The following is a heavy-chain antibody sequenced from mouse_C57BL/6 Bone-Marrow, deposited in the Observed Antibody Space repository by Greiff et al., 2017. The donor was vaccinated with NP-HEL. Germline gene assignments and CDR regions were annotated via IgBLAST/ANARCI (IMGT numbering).Heavy chain of an antibody. CDR1: GYAFTNYL. J-gene: IGHJ2*01. D-gene: IGHD1-1*01. CDR3: ARRRSGITTAFDY. CDR2: INPGSGGT. Sequence: QVQLQQSGAELVRPGTSVKVSCKASGYAFTNYLIEWVKQRPGQGLEWIGVINPGSGGTKYNEKFKGKATLTADKSSSTAYMQLSSLTSEDSAVYFCARRRSGITTAFDYWGQGTTLTVSS. V-gene: IGHV1-54*01.